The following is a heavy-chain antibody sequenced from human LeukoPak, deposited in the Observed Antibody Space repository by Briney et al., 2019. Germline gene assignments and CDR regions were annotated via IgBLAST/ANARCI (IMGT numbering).Heavy chain of an antibody. CDR2: IWYDGSNK. CDR1: GFTFSSYG. V-gene: IGHV3-33*01. D-gene: IGHD3-22*01. J-gene: IGHJ4*02. Sequence: PGGSLRLSCAASGFTFSSYGMHWVRQAPGKGLEWVAVIWYDGSNKYYADSVKGRFTISRDNSKNTLYLQMNSLRAEDTAVYYCAGAVYYDSSGYFDYWGQGTLVTVSS. CDR3: AGAVYYDSSGYFDY.